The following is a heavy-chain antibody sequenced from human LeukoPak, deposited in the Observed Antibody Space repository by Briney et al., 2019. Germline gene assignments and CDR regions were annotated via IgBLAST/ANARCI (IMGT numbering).Heavy chain of an antibody. V-gene: IGHV3-23*01. CDR1: GFTFSSYA. J-gene: IGHJ4*02. Sequence: PGGSLRLSCAASGFTFSSYAMSWVRQAPGKGLEWVSAISGSGGSTYYADSVKGRFTISRDNSKNTLYLQMNSLRAEDTAVYYCARVSIFSSGLGYWGQGTLVTVSS. CDR3: ARVSIFSSGLGY. D-gene: IGHD3-9*01. CDR2: ISGSGGST.